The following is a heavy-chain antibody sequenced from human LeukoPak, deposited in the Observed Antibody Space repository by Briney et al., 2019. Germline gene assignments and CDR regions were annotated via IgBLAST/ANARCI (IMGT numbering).Heavy chain of an antibody. V-gene: IGHV1-69*13. J-gene: IGHJ6*02. Sequence: SVKVSCKASGGTFSSYAISWVRQAPGQGLEWMGGIIPIFGTANYAQKFQGRVTITADESTSTAYMELSSLRAEDTALYYCAKSYSKRTTYYYYGMDVWGQGTTVTVSS. CDR1: GGTFSSYA. CDR3: AKSYSKRTTYYYYGMDV. CDR2: IIPIFGTA. D-gene: IGHD4-11*01.